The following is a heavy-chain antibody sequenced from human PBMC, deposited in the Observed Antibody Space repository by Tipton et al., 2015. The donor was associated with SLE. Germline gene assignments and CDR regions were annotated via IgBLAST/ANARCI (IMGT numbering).Heavy chain of an antibody. CDR1: GYSISSGNY. CDR3: ARIDERDGYNIVY. Sequence: LRLSCTVSGYSISSGNYWGWIRQPPRKGLEWIGHIAHSGNTYYKPSLKSRVIISEDTSKDQFSLKLSSVTAADTAVYFCARIDERDGYNIVYWGQGTLVTVSS. V-gene: IGHV4-38-2*02. CDR2: IAHSGNT. D-gene: IGHD5-24*01. J-gene: IGHJ4*02.